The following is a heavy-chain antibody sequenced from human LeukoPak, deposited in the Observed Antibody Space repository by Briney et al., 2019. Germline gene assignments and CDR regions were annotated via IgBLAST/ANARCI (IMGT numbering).Heavy chain of an antibody. V-gene: IGHV4-59*12. D-gene: IGHD3-10*01. CDR3: ATGDYYGSGSSNY. CDR1: GTSINSYN. Sequence: SETLSLTCTVSGTSINSYNWNWIRQPPGKGLEWIGYIYYSGSTNYNPSLKSRVTMSVDTSKNQFSLKLSSVTAADTAVYYCATGDYYGSGSSNYWGQGTLVTVSS. CDR2: IYYSGST. J-gene: IGHJ4*02.